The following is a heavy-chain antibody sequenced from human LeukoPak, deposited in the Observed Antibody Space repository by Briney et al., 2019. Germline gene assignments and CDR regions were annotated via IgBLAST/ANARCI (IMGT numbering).Heavy chain of an antibody. Sequence: SETLSLTCTVSGGSVSRGVYYWSWVRQPPGKGLEWIGYVYYSGSTNYNPSLKSRVTMSVDTSKNQFSLNLSSVTAADTAMYYCARSGGPNGFDIWGQGTMVTVSS. V-gene: IGHV4-61*08. CDR1: GGSVSRGVYY. CDR2: VYYSGST. D-gene: IGHD2-15*01. J-gene: IGHJ3*02. CDR3: ARSGGPNGFDI.